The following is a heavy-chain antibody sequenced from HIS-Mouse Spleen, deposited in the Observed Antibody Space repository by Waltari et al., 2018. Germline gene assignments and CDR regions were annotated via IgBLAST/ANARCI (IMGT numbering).Heavy chain of an antibody. J-gene: IGHJ4*02. CDR3: ARADSGYDLGYYFDY. Sequence: QVQLVASGGGLVKPGGSLRLSCAASGFPSRSYYLSWIRQAPGKGLEWVSYISSSGSTIYYADSVKGRFTISRDNAKNSLYLQMNSLRAEDTAVYYCARADSGYDLGYYFDYWGQGTLVTVSS. CDR2: ISSSGSTI. D-gene: IGHD5-12*01. V-gene: IGHV3-11*01. CDR1: GFPSRSYY.